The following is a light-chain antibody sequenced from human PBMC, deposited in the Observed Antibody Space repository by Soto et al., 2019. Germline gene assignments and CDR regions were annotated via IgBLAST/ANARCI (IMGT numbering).Light chain of an antibody. J-gene: IGKJ1*01. Sequence: AVLTQSPLSLPVTPGQPASISCRSSQSLEYSDGKTYLNWYQQRPGQSPRRLIYKVSNRDFGVPDRFSGSGSGTAFTLEISRVEAEDVGVYYCMQGSYWPWTFGQGTKVDIK. CDR1: QSLEYSDGKTY. CDR3: MQGSYWPWT. CDR2: KVS. V-gene: IGKV2-30*01.